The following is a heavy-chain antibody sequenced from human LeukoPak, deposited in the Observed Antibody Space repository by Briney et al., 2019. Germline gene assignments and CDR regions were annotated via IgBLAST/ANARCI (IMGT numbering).Heavy chain of an antibody. CDR3: ARDYGGSSPFDY. CDR2: ISSSDSTI. V-gene: IGHV3-48*03. J-gene: IGHJ4*02. CDR1: GFTFSSYE. Sequence: GGSLRLSCAASGFTFSSYEMHWVRQPPGKGLEWVSYISSSDSTIYYADSVKGRFTISRDNAKNSLYLQMNSLRAEDTAVYYCARDYGGSSPFDYWGQXTLVTVSS. D-gene: IGHD4-23*01.